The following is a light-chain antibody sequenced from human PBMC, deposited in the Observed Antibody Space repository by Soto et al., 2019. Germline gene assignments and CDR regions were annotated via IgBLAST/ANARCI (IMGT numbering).Light chain of an antibody. CDR2: SEN. Sequence: QPVLTQPPSASGTPGQRVTFSCSGSRFNIGSNTVNWYQQLPGTAPKLLIYSENQRPSGVPDRFSGSKSGTSASLAISGLQSEDEADYYCAAWDGSLNVVLFGGGTKLTVL. CDR3: AAWDGSLNVVL. CDR1: RFNIGSNT. J-gene: IGLJ2*01. V-gene: IGLV1-44*01.